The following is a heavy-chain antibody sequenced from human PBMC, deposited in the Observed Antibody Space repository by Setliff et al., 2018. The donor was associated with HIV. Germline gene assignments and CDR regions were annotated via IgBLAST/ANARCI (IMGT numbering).Heavy chain of an antibody. CDR1: GYTFTDYY. J-gene: IGHJ6*03. Sequence: ASVKVSCKASGYTFTDYYMHWVQQAPGKGLEWMGRVEPQHGETIFAGKFQGRVTITADTSTDTAYMELSSLRSEETAVYFCARGTTATDYYYYMDVWGKGTSVTVSS. CDR2: VEPQHGET. CDR3: ARGTTATDYYYYMDV. D-gene: IGHD4-17*01. V-gene: IGHV1-69-2*01.